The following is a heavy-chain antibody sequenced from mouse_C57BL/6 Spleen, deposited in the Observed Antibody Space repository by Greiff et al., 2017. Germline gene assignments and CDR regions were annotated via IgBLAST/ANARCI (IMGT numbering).Heavy chain of an antibody. Sequence: EVKLMESRGGLVQPGGSMKLSCVASGFTFSNYWMNWVRQSPEKGLEWVAQIRLKSDNYATHYAESVKGRFTISRDDSKSSVYLQMNNLRAEDTGIYYCTLTGTRAMDYWGQGTSVTVSA. CDR2: IRLKSDNYAT. CDR3: TLTGTRAMDY. V-gene: IGHV6-3*01. CDR1: GFTFSNYW. D-gene: IGHD4-1*01. J-gene: IGHJ4*01.